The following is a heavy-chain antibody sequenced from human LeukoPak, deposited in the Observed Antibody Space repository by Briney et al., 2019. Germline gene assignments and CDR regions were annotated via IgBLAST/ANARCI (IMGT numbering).Heavy chain of an antibody. J-gene: IGHJ6*02. D-gene: IGHD6-13*01. V-gene: IGHV3-11*01. CDR1: GFTFSDYY. Sequence: PGGSLRLSCAASGFTFSDYYMSWIRQAPGKGLEWVSYISSSGSTIYYADSVKGRFTISRDNAKNSLYLQMNSLRAEDTAVYYCARASSYSSSWVYYYGMDVWGQGTTVTVSS. CDR3: ARASSYSSSWVYYYGMDV. CDR2: ISSSGSTI.